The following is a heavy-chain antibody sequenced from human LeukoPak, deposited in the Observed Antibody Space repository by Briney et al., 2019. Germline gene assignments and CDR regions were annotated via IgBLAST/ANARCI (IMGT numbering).Heavy chain of an antibody. CDR2: ISSNGGST. V-gene: IGHV3-64*01. Sequence: GGSLRLSCAVSGFTFSYYAMYWVRQAPGKGLEYVSAISSNGGSTHYANSVKGRFTISRDNSNNTLYLQMGSLRGEDMAVYYCARDWRMDVWGQGTTVTVSS. J-gene: IGHJ6*02. CDR1: GFTFSYYA. CDR3: ARDWRMDV.